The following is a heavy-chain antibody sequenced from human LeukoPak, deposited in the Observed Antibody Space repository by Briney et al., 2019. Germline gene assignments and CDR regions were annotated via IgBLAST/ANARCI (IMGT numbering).Heavy chain of an antibody. V-gene: IGHV3-23*01. CDR3: ARAHSSTSPFDY. J-gene: IGHJ4*02. Sequence: GGSLRLSCAASGFTFSTYSMGWVRQAPGKGLEWVSDISGSGASTYSADSMKGRFTISRDNSRNTLYLQMNSLRAEDTAVYYCARAHSSTSPFDYWGQGTLVTVSS. CDR2: ISGSGAST. CDR1: GFTFSTYS. D-gene: IGHD2-2*01.